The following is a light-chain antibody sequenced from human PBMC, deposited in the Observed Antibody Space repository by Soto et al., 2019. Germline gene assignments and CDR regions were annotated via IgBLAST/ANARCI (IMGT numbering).Light chain of an antibody. V-gene: IGLV3-1*01. J-gene: IGLJ2*01. CDR3: QAWDSSTVV. Sequence: SYELTQPPSVSVSPGQTASITCSGDKLGDKYACWYQQKPGQSPVLVIYQDNKRPPGIPERFSGSNSGNTATLTISGTQAMDEADYYCQAWDSSTVVFGGGTKLTVL. CDR2: QDN. CDR1: KLGDKY.